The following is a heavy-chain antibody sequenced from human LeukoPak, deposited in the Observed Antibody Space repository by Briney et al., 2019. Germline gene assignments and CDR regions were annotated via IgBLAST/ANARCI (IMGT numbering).Heavy chain of an antibody. CDR2: IWNDGSNK. D-gene: IGHD4-23*01. CDR1: GFTFSVYG. J-gene: IGHJ4*02. Sequence: GGSLRLSCAASGFTFSVYGMHWVRQAPGKGLEWVAVIWNDGSNKYYADSVKGRFTISRDNSKNTLYLQMNSLRAEDTAVYYCARPLSVGVKSYGYWGQGTLVTVSS. CDR3: ARPLSVGVKSYGY. V-gene: IGHV3-33*01.